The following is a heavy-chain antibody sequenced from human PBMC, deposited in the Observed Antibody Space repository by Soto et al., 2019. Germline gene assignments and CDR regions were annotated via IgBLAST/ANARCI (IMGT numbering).Heavy chain of an antibody. J-gene: IGHJ4*02. D-gene: IGHD2-15*01. V-gene: IGHV4-39*07. Sequence: PSETLSLTCTVSGGSISSSSYYWGWIRQPPGKGLEWIGSIYYSGSTVYNPSLKSRVTISVDTSKNQFSLKLSSVTAADTAVYYCARRYGGTFDYWGQGTLVTVSS. CDR1: GGSISSSSYY. CDR2: IYYSGST. CDR3: ARRYGGTFDY.